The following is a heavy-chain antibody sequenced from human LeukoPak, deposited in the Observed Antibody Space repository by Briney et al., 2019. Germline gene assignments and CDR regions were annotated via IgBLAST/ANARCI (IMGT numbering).Heavy chain of an antibody. J-gene: IGHJ6*03. Sequence: GGSLRLSCAASGFTFSSYSMNWVRQAPGKGLEWVSYISSSSSTIYYADSVKGRFTISRDNAKNSLYLQMNSLRAEDTAVYYCAKMKYYDSGSYSFNYMDVWGRGTTVTVSS. CDR2: ISSSSSTI. CDR3: AKMKYYDSGSYSFNYMDV. V-gene: IGHV3-48*04. CDR1: GFTFSSYS. D-gene: IGHD3-10*01.